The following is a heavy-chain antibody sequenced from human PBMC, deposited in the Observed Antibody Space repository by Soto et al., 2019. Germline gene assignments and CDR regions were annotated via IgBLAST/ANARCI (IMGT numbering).Heavy chain of an antibody. V-gene: IGHV1-69*01. CDR3: ARSQGSSTSLDIYYYYYYGMDV. J-gene: IGHJ6*01. Sequence: QVQLVQSGAEVQKPGSSVKVSCKASGGTFGSYAISWVRQAPGQGLEWMGGIITIPGTANNPQTVQSRVKIAADESTSTAYMVLSMVRSEDTAVYYCARSQGSSTSLDIYYYYYYGMDVWGQGTTVTVSS. CDR2: IITIPGTA. CDR1: GGTFGSYA. D-gene: IGHD2-2*01.